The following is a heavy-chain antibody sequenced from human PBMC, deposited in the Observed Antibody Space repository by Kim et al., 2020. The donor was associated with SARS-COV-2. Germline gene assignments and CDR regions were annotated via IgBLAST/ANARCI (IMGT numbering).Heavy chain of an antibody. CDR1: GFTFSSYW. CDR2: IKQDGSEK. V-gene: IGHV3-7*03. CDR3: ARVGEQENNDY. D-gene: IGHD3-10*01. J-gene: IGHJ4*02. Sequence: GGSLRLSCAASGFTFSSYWMSWVRQAPGKGLEWVANIKQDGSEKYYVDSVKGRFTISRDNAKNSLHLQMNSLRAEDTAVYYCARVGEQENNDYWGQGTLVTVSS.